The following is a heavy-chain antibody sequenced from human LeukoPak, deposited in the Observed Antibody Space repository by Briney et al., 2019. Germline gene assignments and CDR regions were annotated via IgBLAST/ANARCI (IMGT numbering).Heavy chain of an antibody. Sequence: PGGSLRLSCAASGFTFTNYWMHWVRQAPGNGLVWVSRIKSDGSIDYADPVKGRFTISRDNAKNTLYLQMNSLRAEDTAVYYCGRVLVAATRAIDYWGQGTLVTVSS. CDR3: GRVLVAATRAIDY. V-gene: IGHV3-74*01. D-gene: IGHD6-19*01. J-gene: IGHJ4*02. CDR2: IKSDGSI. CDR1: GFTFTNYW.